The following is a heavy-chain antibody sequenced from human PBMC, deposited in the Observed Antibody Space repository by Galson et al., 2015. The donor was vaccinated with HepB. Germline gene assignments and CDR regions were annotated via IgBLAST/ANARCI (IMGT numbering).Heavy chain of an antibody. J-gene: IGHJ6*03. CDR2: ISSSGATI. Sequence: SLRLSCAASGFTFSNSYMSWIRQAPGKGLEWLSYISSSGATIYYADSVRGRFTISRDNAKNSLYLRMNSLRADDTAVYYCAIIPPPDRPYYTDFWGKGTTVTVSS. CDR1: GFTFSNSY. CDR3: AIIPPPDRPYYTDF. V-gene: IGHV3-11*01. D-gene: IGHD3-16*01.